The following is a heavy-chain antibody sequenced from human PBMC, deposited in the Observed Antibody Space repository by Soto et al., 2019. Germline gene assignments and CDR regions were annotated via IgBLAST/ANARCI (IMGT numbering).Heavy chain of an antibody. CDR2: IYYSGST. D-gene: IGHD2-15*01. V-gene: IGHV4-39*01. CDR1: GGSISSSSYY. CDR3: ARLNCRGGSCYLVYYYGMDV. Sequence: SETLSLTCTVSGGSISSSSYYWGWIRQPPGKGLDWIGSIYYSGSTYYNPSLKSRVTISIDTSKNQFSLKLSSVTAADTAVYYCARLNCRGGSCYLVYYYGMDVWGQGTTVTVSS. J-gene: IGHJ6*02.